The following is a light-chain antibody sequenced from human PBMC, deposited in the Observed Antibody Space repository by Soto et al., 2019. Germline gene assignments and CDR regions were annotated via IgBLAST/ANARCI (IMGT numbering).Light chain of an antibody. V-gene: IGKV3-15*01. Sequence: EIVMTQSPATLSVSPGERATLSCRASQSVGSDLAWYQQKPGQAPRLLIYGASTRATGIPARFSGSGSGTEFTLTISSLQSEDFAVYYCQHYNNWPPWTFGQGTKVDIK. J-gene: IGKJ1*01. CDR3: QHYNNWPPWT. CDR2: GAS. CDR1: QSVGSD.